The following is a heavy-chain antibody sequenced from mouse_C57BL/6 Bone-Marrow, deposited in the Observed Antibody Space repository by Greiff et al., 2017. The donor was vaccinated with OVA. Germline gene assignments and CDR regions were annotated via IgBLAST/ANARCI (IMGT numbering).Heavy chain of an antibody. CDR2: IYPGDGDT. CDR3: ARSGYYGSSYVKAMDD. V-gene: IGHV1-80*01. J-gene: IGHJ4*01. D-gene: IGHD1-1*01. Sequence: VQLQQSGAELVKPGASVKISCKASGYAFSSYWMNWVKQRPGKGLEWIGQIYPGDGDTNYNGKFKGKATLTADKSSSTAYMQLSSLTSEDSAVYFSARSGYYGSSYVKAMDDWGQGTSVTVSS. CDR1: GYAFSSYW.